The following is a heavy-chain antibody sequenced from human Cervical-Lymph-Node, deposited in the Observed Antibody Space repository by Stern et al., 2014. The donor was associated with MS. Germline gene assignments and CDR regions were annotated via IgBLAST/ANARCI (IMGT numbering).Heavy chain of an antibody. CDR3: ARTEGRQPHNVFYFDY. Sequence: QVQLVESGPEVKKPGASVKVSCKTSGFTFTDYGISWVRQAPGQGLEWVGWVTAYNGQTNYAQKFQGRVSMATDTSTSTAHMELRSLKSDDTAMYYCARTEGRQPHNVFYFDYWGQGTLVTVSS. D-gene: IGHD1-1*01. CDR2: VTAYNGQT. CDR1: GFTFTDYG. V-gene: IGHV1-18*01. J-gene: IGHJ4*02.